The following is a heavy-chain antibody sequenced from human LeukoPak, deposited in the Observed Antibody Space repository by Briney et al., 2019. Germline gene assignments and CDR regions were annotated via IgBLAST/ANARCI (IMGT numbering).Heavy chain of an antibody. CDR1: RYTFTEHY. V-gene: IGHV1-2*02. D-gene: IGHD2-8*01. CDR2: INCNSGDA. CDR3: ARSAGHCSSGVCFTDYYMDV. J-gene: IGHJ6*03. Sequence: GASVKVSCKASRYTFTEHYIYWLRQAPGQGLEWVGRINCNSGDATSAQKFQGRVTMTRDTSVSTAYMDLRSVTADDTAVYFCARSAGHCSSGVCFTDYYMDVWGRGTMVTVSS.